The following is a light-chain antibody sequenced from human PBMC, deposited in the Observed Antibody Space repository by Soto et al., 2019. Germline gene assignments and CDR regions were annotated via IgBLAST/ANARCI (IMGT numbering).Light chain of an antibody. V-gene: IGKV3-20*01. J-gene: IGKJ1*01. CDR1: QSVSSSY. Sequence: EIVLTQSPGTLSLSPGERATLSCRASQSVSSSYLAWYQQKPGQAPRLLIYGASSRATGIPDRFSGSGSGTYFTLTISRLEAEDFAVYYCQQYGSSLRTFGQGTKVEIK. CDR3: QQYGSSLRT. CDR2: GAS.